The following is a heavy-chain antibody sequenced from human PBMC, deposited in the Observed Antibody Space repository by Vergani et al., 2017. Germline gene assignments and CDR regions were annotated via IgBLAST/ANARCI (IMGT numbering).Heavy chain of an antibody. V-gene: IGHV3-33*01. CDR2: IWYDGSNK. D-gene: IGHD6-19*01. J-gene: IGHJ4*02. CDR1: GFTFSSYG. CDR3: ARDLFGYSSGWETFDY. Sequence: QVQLVESGGGVVQPGRSLRLSCAASGFTFSSYGMHWVRQAPGKGLEWVAVIWYDGSNKYYADSVKGRFTISRDNSKNTLYLQMNSLRAEDTAVYYCARDLFGYSSGWETFDYWGQGTQVTVSS.